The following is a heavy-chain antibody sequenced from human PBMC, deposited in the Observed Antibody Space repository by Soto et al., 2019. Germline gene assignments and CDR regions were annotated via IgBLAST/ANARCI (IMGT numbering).Heavy chain of an antibody. CDR1: GFTFSSYA. Sequence: GGSLRLSCSASGFTFSSYAMHWVRQAPGKGLEYVSAISSNGGSTYYADSVKSRFTISRDNSKNTLYLQMSSLRAEDTAVYYCVKGPTRRLRWELGRDYWGQGTLVTVSS. CDR2: ISSNGGST. D-gene: IGHD1-26*01. V-gene: IGHV3-64D*08. J-gene: IGHJ4*02. CDR3: VKGPTRRLRWELGRDY.